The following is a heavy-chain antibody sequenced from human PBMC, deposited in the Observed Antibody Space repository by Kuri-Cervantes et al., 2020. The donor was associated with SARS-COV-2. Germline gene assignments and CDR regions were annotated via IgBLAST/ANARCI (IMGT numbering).Heavy chain of an antibody. CDR2: NPYTGST. CDR3: ARLFDYFDF. J-gene: IGHJ4*02. D-gene: IGHD3-16*01. V-gene: IGHV4-39*01. Sequence: WVRQARGKGLGWIGINPYTGSTFYNPSLRGRVAMSVDTSKNQFSLRLSSVTAADTAVYFCARLFDYFDFWGQGSLVTVSS.